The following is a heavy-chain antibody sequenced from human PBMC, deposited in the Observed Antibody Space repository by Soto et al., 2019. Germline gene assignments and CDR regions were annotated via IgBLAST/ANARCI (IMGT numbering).Heavy chain of an antibody. J-gene: IGHJ4*02. V-gene: IGHV1-18*01. CDR3: ARGRYGDY. Sequence: QVHLVQSGAEVKKPGASVKVSCKGSGYTCTSYGITWVRQAPGQGLEWMGWISAHNGNTNYAQKLQGRVTVTRDTSTSTAYMELRSLSSDDTAVYYCARGRYGDYWGQGALVTVSS. CDR2: ISAHNGNT. D-gene: IGHD1-1*01. CDR1: GYTCTSYG.